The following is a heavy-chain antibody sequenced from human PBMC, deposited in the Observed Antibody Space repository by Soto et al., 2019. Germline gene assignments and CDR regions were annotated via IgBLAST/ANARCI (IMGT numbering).Heavy chain of an antibody. V-gene: IGHV1-8*01. CDR3: AGSDGYNFNWLDS. CDR2: MNPNSGNT. CDR1: GYTFASYD. J-gene: IGHJ5*01. Sequence: QVQLVQSGAEVKTPGASVKVSCKASGYTFASYDINWVRQAPGQGLEWMGWMNPNSGNTGYAQKFQGRLTMTRDTALSMAHMELSSLRNEDTAVYYCAGSDGYNFNWLDSWGQGTLVTVSA. D-gene: IGHD2-21*01.